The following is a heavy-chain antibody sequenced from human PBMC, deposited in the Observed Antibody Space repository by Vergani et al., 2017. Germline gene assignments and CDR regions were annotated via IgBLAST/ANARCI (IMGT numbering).Heavy chain of an antibody. CDR2: ISGHGDRT. CDR1: GFTFSNSA. J-gene: IGHJ4*02. Sequence: EVHLLESGGGQVEAGGSLRLSCVASGFTFSNSAMSWVRQTSGKGLEWVSAISGHGDRTYYADSVKGRFTISRDNSKNTLYLQMNSLRAEDTAVYYCAKALGSYYFDYWGQGTLVTVSS. D-gene: IGHD6-13*01. CDR3: AKALGSYYFDY. V-gene: IGHV3-23*01.